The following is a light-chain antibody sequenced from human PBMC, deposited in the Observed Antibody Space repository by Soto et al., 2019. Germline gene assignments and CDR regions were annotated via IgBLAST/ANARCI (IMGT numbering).Light chain of an antibody. CDR3: QQYEQWPPWT. J-gene: IGKJ1*01. CDR2: DAS. V-gene: IGKV3-20*01. Sequence: EFVLTQSPGTLSLSPGERATLSCRASQTVRNNYLAWYQQKPGQAPRLLIYDASSRATGIPDRFSGGGSGTDFTLTISRLEPEDFAVYYCQQYEQWPPWTFGQGTKV. CDR1: QTVRNNY.